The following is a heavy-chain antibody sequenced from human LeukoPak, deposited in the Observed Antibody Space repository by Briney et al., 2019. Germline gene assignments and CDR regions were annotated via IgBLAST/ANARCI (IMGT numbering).Heavy chain of an antibody. CDR3: AKGRSGYCSSTRCYAFDF. J-gene: IGHJ4*02. CDR2: IYSGGST. Sequence: PGGSLRLSCAASGFSVSNNCMAWVRQAPGKGLEWVSFIYSGGSTYYADSVKGRFTISRDNSKNTLYLQMNSLRAEDTAVYYCAKGRSGYCSSTRCYAFDFWGQGTLVTVSS. D-gene: IGHD2-2*01. V-gene: IGHV3-53*01. CDR1: GFSVSNNC.